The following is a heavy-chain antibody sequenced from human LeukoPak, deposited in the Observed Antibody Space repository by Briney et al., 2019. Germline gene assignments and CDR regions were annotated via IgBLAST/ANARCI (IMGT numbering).Heavy chain of an antibody. CDR3: ARDGEGYCGGDCFGY. CDR1: GGSISGYY. V-gene: IGHV4-4*07. J-gene: IGHJ4*02. Sequence: SETLSLTCTVSGGSISGYYWSWIRQPAGKGLEWIGRIHTSGSTNYNPSLKSRLTMSVDTSKNQFSLKLSSVTAADTAVYYCARDGEGYCGGDCFGYWGQGTLITVSS. D-gene: IGHD2-15*01. CDR2: IHTSGST.